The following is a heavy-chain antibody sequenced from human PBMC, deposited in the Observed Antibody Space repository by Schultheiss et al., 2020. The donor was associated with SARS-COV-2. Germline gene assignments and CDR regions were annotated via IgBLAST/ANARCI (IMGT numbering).Heavy chain of an antibody. CDR2: INHSGST. J-gene: IGHJ4*02. V-gene: IGHV4-34*01. D-gene: IGHD3-10*01. CDR3: AKEGRTSGYFDY. CDR1: GGSFSGYY. Sequence: SETLSLTCAVYGGSFSGYYWSWIRQPPGKGLEWIGEINHSGSTNYNPSLKSRVTISVDTSKNQFSLKLSSVTAADTAVYYCAKEGRTSGYFDYWGQGTLVTVSS.